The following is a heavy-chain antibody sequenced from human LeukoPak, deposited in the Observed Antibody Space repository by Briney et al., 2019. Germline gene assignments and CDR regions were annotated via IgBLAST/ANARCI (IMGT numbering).Heavy chain of an antibody. V-gene: IGHV4-4*02. CDR1: GDSISSSNW. CDR2: IYHSGST. CDR3: AREGGGYNFAIDY. D-gene: IGHD5-24*01. J-gene: IGHJ4*02. Sequence: SGTLSLTCAVSGDSISSSNWWTWVRQPPGKGLEWIGEIYHSGSTNYNPSLKSRVTISVDTSKNQFSLKLSSVTAADTAVYYCAREGGGYNFAIDYWGQGTLVTVSS.